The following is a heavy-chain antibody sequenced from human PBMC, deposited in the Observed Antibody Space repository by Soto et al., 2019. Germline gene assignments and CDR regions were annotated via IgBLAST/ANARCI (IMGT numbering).Heavy chain of an antibody. CDR3: VRDWSTFWGMDV. J-gene: IGHJ6*02. V-gene: IGHV3-7*01. CDR1: GFTFRTYR. CDR2: IKQDGSEK. Sequence: VGSLRISCAASGFTFRTYRMNWVRQAPGKGLEWVANIKQDGSEKYYVDSVKGRFAISRDNAKDSLFLQMNNLRAEDTAVYYCVRDWSTFWGMDVWGQGTTVTVSS.